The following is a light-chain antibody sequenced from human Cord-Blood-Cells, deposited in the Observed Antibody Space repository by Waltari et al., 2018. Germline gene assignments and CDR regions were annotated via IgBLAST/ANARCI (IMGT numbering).Light chain of an antibody. CDR3: KV. CDR2: EGS. CDR1: SSDVGSYNL. Sequence: QSALTQPASVSGSPGQSITISCTGTSSDVGSYNLVSWYQQHPGKAPKLMIYEGSKGPSGVSNRFSGSKSGNTASLTISGLQAEDEADYYFKVFGGGTKLTVL. J-gene: IGLJ2*01. V-gene: IGLV2-23*01.